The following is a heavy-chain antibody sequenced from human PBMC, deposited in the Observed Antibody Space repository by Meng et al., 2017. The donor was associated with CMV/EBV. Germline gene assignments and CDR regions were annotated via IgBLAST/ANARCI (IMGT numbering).Heavy chain of an antibody. V-gene: IGHV1-46*01. CDR1: GYTFTSYY. J-gene: IGHJ6*02. Sequence: ASVKVSCKVSGYTFTSYYMHWVRQAPGQGLEWMGIINPSGGSTSYAQKFQGRVTMTRDTSTSTVYMELSSLRSEDTAVYYCARDRRYCSSTSCYQPPYYYYYGMDVWGQGTTVTVSS. CDR3: ARDRRYCSSTSCYQPPYYYYYGMDV. D-gene: IGHD2-2*01. CDR2: INPSGGST.